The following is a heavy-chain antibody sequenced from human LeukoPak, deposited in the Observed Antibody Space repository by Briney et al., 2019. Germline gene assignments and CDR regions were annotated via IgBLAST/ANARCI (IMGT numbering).Heavy chain of an antibody. CDR2: IYYSGYT. D-gene: IGHD6-13*01. V-gene: IGHV4-59*01. CDR1: GGSISSYY. Sequence: SETLSLTCTVSGGSISSYYWSWIRQPPGKGLDWIGYIYYSGYTNYNPSLKSRVTISVDTSKNQFSLKLSSVTAADTAVYYCARGARGIAADPFDYWGQGTLVTVSS. CDR3: ARGARGIAADPFDY. J-gene: IGHJ4*02.